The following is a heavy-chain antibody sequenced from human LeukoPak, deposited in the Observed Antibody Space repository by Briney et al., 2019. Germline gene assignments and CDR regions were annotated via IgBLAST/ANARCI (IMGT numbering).Heavy chain of an antibody. Sequence: GGSLRLSCAASGFTFSSYAMSWVRQAPGKGLEWVAVISYDGSNKYYADSVKGRFTISRDNSKNTLSLQMNSLRTEDTAVYYCAKDRSGEYGDYYGMDVWGQGTTVTVSS. CDR3: AKDRSGEYGDYYGMDV. CDR1: GFTFSSYA. D-gene: IGHD4-17*01. V-gene: IGHV3-30*18. J-gene: IGHJ6*02. CDR2: ISYDGSNK.